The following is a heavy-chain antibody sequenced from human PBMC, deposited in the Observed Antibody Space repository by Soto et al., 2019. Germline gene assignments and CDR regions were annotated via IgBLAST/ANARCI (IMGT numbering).Heavy chain of an antibody. CDR3: AHWWCFCSAGSCDLFDY. D-gene: IGHD2-15*01. J-gene: IGHJ4*02. V-gene: IGHV2-5*02. CDR1: GFSLSTAGVG. Sequence: QITLKESGPTLGKPTQTLTLTCTFSGFSLSTAGVGVGWIRQTPGKALEWLALIYWDDYKRYSPSLRSRLTIAKDTGKNQVVLKMTNMDPVDTATYYCAHWWCFCSAGSCDLFDYWGQGTLVTVSS. CDR2: IYWDDYK.